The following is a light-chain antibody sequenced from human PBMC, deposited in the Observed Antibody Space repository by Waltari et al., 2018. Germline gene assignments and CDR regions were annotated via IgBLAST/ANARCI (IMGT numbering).Light chain of an antibody. V-gene: IGKV3-15*01. Sequence: EIVMTSSPATLSVPPGERATLSCRASQSVSSNLAWYQQKPGQAPRLLIYGASTRATGIPARFSGSGSGTEFTLTISSLQSEDFAVYYCQQYNNWPQTFGQGTKLEIK. CDR1: QSVSSN. CDR3: QQYNNWPQT. J-gene: IGKJ2*01. CDR2: GAS.